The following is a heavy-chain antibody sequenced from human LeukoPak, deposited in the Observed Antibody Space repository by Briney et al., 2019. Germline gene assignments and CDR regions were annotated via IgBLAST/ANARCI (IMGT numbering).Heavy chain of an antibody. CDR3: ARDPDYYDSSGYFDY. CDR1: GGTFSSYA. J-gene: IGHJ4*02. Sequence: SVKVSCKASGGTFSSYAISWVRQAPGQGLEWMGGIIPIFGTANYAQKFQGRVTITTDESTSTAYMELSSLRSEDTAVYYCARDPDYYDSSGYFDYWGQGTLVTVSS. V-gene: IGHV1-69*05. CDR2: IIPIFGTA. D-gene: IGHD3-22*01.